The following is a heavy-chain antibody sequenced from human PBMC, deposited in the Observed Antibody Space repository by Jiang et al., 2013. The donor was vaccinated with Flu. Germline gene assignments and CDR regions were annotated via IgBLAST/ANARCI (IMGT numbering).Heavy chain of an antibody. V-gene: IGHV4-31*03. J-gene: IGHJ3*02. Sequence: GPGLVKPSQTLSLTCTVSGGSISSGGYYWSWIRQHPGKGLEWIGYIYYSGSTYYNPSLKSRVTISVDTSKNQFSLKLSSVTAADTAVYYCARAEAMIVVEGGGAFDIWGQGTMVTVSS. CDR3: ARAEAMIVVEGGGAFDI. CDR1: GGSISSGGYY. D-gene: IGHD3-22*01. CDR2: IYYSGST.